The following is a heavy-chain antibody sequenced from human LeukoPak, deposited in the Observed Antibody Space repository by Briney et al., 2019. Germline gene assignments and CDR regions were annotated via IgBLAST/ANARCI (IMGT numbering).Heavy chain of an antibody. V-gene: IGHV1-2*06. Sequence: ASVKVSCKASGYTFTGYYMHWVRQAPGQGLEWMGRINPNSGGTNYAQKFQGGVTMTRDTSISTAYMELSRLRSDDTAVYYCARDSDTYDYVWGSYRFDYWGQGTLVTVSS. CDR2: INPNSGGT. D-gene: IGHD3-16*02. CDR3: ARDSDTYDYVWGSYRFDY. CDR1: GYTFTGYY. J-gene: IGHJ4*02.